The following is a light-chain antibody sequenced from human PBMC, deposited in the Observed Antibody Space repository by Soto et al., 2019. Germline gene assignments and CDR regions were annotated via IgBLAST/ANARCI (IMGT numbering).Light chain of an antibody. CDR3: QQYARYPA. CDR1: QSISNW. V-gene: IGKV1-5*03. Sequence: DIQMTQSPSTLSASVGDRVTITCRASQSISNWLAWYQQKPGKAPKLLIYKASTLQTGVPSTVSGSGSGTEFTLTISILQPDDFATYYCQQYARYPAFGQGTKLEIK. J-gene: IGKJ2*01. CDR2: KAS.